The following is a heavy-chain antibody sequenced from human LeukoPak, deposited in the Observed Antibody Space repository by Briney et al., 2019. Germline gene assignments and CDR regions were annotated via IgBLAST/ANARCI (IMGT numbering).Heavy chain of an antibody. D-gene: IGHD3-10*01. Sequence: KPSETLSLTCAVSGGSISSNSYYWGWIRQPPGKGLEWIGSIYYSGSTYYNPALKSRVPISVDTSKNQFSLKLSSVTAADTAVYYCARTRYYYNSRSYGAPYYFDYWGQGTLVTVSS. CDR1: GGSISSNSYY. CDR2: IYYSGST. V-gene: IGHV4-39*01. CDR3: ARTRYYYNSRSYGAPYYFDY. J-gene: IGHJ4*02.